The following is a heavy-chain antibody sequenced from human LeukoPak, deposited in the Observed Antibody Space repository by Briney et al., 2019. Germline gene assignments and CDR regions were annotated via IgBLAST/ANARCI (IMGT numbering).Heavy chain of an antibody. D-gene: IGHD3-9*01. CDR3: AKSSGYYDILTGSVQYYFDS. CDR2: INWNGDGT. V-gene: IGHV3-20*04. CDR1: GFTFDDYG. Sequence: GGSLRLSCAASGFTFDDYGMCWVRQAPGKGLEWVSGINWNGDGTGYADSVKGRFTISRDNAKNSLYLQMNSLRAEDTALYYCAKSSGYYDILTGSVQYYFDSWGQGTLVTVSS. J-gene: IGHJ4*02.